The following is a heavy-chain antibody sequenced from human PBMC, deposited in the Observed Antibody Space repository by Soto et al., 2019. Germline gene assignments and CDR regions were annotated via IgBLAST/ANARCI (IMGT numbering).Heavy chain of an antibody. J-gene: IGHJ4*02. CDR1: GGTFSSYA. Sequence: ASVKVSCKASGGTFSSYAISWVRQAPVQGLEWMGWINPNSGGTNYAQKFQGRVTMTRDTSISTAYMELSRLRSDDTAVYYCAREYDILTGYYPYYFDYWGQGTLVTVSS. CDR3: AREYDILTGYYPYYFDY. V-gene: IGHV1-2*02. CDR2: INPNSGGT. D-gene: IGHD3-9*01.